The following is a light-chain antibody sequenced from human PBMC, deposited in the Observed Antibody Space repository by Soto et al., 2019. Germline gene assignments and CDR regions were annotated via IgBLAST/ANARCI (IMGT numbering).Light chain of an antibody. Sequence: EIVLTQSPGTLSLSPGERATLSCRASQSVSSSYLAWYQQTPGQAPRLLIYGASSRATGIPDSFSGSGSGTDFTLTITRLEPEYFSVSSSQQHFSSPYTFLQGTKLEIK. CDR1: QSVSSSY. CDR3: QQHFSSPYT. CDR2: GAS. J-gene: IGKJ2*01. V-gene: IGKV3-20*01.